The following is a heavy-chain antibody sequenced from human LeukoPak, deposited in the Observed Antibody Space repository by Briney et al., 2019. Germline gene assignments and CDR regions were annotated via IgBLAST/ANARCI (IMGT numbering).Heavy chain of an antibody. J-gene: IGHJ4*02. CDR3: ARPTATNSFDN. CDR2: INPSGGST. CDR1: GYTFTSYY. D-gene: IGHD1-26*01. V-gene: IGHV1-46*01. Sequence: GASVKVSCKASGYTFTSYYMHWVRQAPGQGLERMGIINPSGGSTYYAQKFQGRVTVTRDVSTSTVYMELSSLRSEDTAVYYCARPTATNSFDNWGQGTLVTVSS.